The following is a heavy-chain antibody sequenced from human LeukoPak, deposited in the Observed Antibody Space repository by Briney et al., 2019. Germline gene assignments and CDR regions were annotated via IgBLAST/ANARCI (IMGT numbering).Heavy chain of an antibody. CDR1: AFSLSAYN. CDR3: TTGYGDYVTPFHY. J-gene: IGHJ4*02. V-gene: IGHV3-21*01. Sequence: GGSLRLSCAASAFSLSAYNMNWVRQAPGKGLEWVSSISYTGTYIYYADSVKGRFTISRDNAKKMLYLQMNSLRAEDTAVYYCTTGYGDYVTPFHYWGQGTLVTVTS. D-gene: IGHD4-17*01. CDR2: ISYTGTYI.